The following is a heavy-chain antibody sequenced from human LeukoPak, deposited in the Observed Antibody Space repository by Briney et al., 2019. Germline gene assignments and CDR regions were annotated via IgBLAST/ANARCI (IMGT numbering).Heavy chain of an antibody. CDR1: GGTFSSYA. D-gene: IGHD5-18*01. CDR3: AREQRLAMDRNSDY. Sequence: ASVKVSCKASGGTFSSYAISWVRQAPGQGLEWMGRINPNSGGTNYAQKFQGRVTMTRDTSISTAYMELSRLRSDDTAVYYCAREQRLAMDRNSDYWGQGTLVTVSS. CDR2: INPNSGGT. V-gene: IGHV1-2*06. J-gene: IGHJ4*02.